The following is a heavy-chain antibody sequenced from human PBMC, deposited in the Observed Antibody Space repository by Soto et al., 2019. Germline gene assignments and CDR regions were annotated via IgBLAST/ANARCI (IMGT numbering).Heavy chain of an antibody. CDR3: ARDRLRYFDWLPPGAFDI. D-gene: IGHD3-9*01. Sequence: GGSLRLSCAASGFTFSSYSMNWFRQAPGKGLEWVSYISSSSSTIYYADSVKGRFTISRDNAKNSLYLQMNSLRAEDTTVYYCARDRLRYFDWLPPGAFDIWGQGTMVTVS. CDR1: GFTFSSYS. CDR2: ISSSSSTI. J-gene: IGHJ3*02. V-gene: IGHV3-48*01.